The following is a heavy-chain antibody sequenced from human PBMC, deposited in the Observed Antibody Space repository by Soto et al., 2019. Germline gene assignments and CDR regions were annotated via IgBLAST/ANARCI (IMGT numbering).Heavy chain of an antibody. CDR3: ARDVNFLDYDFCSGYWSDDYYGMDV. CDR1: GFTFSSYG. Sequence: HPGGSLRLSCAASGFTFSSYGMHWVRQAPGKGLEWVAVIWYDGSNKYYADSVKGRFTISRDNSKNTLYLQMNSLRAEDTAVYYCARDVNFLDYDFCSGYWSDDYYGMDVWGQGTTVTVSS. V-gene: IGHV3-33*01. D-gene: IGHD3-3*01. J-gene: IGHJ6*02. CDR2: IWYDGSNK.